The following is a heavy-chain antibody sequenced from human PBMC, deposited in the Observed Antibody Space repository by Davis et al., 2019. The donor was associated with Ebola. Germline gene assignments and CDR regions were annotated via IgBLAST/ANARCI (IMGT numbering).Heavy chain of an antibody. CDR3: ARDRKNYYESSGPNWYFDL. V-gene: IGHV4-30-4*01. CDR2: IYYSGST. J-gene: IGHJ2*01. CDR1: GGSISSGDYY. D-gene: IGHD3-22*01. Sequence: PSETLSLTCTVSGGSISSGDYYWSWIRQPPGKGLEWIGYIYYSGSTYYNPSLKSRVTISVDTSKNQFSLKLSSVTAADTAVYYCARDRKNYYESSGPNWYFDLWGRGTLVTVSS.